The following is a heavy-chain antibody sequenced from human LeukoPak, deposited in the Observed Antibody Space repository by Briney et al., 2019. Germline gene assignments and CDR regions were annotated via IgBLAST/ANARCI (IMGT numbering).Heavy chain of an antibody. CDR1: GFTFSSYG. CDR2: ISYDGRNK. J-gene: IGHJ4*02. V-gene: IGHV3-30*18. CDR3: AKDLSAAGTGDY. Sequence: GGSLRLSCAASGFTFSSYGMHWVRQAPGKGLEWVAVISYDGRNKYYADSVKGRFTISRDNSKNTLYLQMNSLRAEDTAVYYCAKDLSAAGTGDYWGQGTLVTVSS. D-gene: IGHD6-13*01.